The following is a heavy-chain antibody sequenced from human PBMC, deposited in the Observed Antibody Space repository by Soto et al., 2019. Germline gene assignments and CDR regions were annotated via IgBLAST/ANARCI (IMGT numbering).Heavy chain of an antibody. V-gene: IGHV1-8*01. CDR2: MNPNSGNT. J-gene: IGHJ6*02. CDR3: TREREIIWTDVVLSGIDDGMDV. D-gene: IGHD1-1*01. Sequence: ASVKVSCKASGYTFTSYDINWVRQATGQGLEWMGWMNPNSGNTGYAQKFQGRVTMTRNTSISTAYMELSSLRSEDTAVYYCTREREIIWTDVVLSGIDDGMDVWGQGTTVTVSS. CDR1: GYTFTSYD.